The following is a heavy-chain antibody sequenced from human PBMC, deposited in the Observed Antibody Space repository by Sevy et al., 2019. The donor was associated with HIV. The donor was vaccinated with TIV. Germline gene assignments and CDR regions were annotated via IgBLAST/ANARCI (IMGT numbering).Heavy chain of an antibody. CDR1: GGSISSYY. CDR2: IYYTGST. V-gene: IGHV4-59*01. D-gene: IGHD6-19*01. Sequence: SETLSLTCTVSGGSISSYYWNWIRQSPGKGLEWIGYIYYTGSTNYNPSLKSRVTISVDTSKNQYSLTLTSLTAADTAVYYCARELISGRYYGMDVWGQGTTVTVSS. CDR3: ARELISGRYYGMDV. J-gene: IGHJ6*02.